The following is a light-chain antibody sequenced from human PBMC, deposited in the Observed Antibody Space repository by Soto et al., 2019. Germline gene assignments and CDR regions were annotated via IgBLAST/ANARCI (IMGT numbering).Light chain of an antibody. CDR1: TSDFV. CDR2: EVN. J-gene: IGLJ2*01. CDR3: SSYTRSNSALL. Sequence: QSALTQPASVSGSPGQSITISCIGTTSDFVSWFQHHPGKAPTLLIYEVNDRHSGVSNHFSGSKTGNTASLTISGLLSEDEADYYCSSYTRSNSALLFGGGPKQTVL. V-gene: IGLV2-14*01.